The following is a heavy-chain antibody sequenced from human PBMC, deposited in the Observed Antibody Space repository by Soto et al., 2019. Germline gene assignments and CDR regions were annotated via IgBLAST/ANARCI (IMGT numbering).Heavy chain of an antibody. CDR1: GFTFSSHG. Sequence: QVQLVESGGGVVQPGRSLRLSCVASGFTFSSHGIHWVRQAPGKGLEWVADILYDGSKTKYADSVKGRFTVSRDNSKTTVYLQMNSLRPEDTAVYYCAKEGEVYCSGGSCNPHYLDYWGQGTLVTVSS. CDR3: AKEGEVYCSGGSCNPHYLDY. CDR2: ILYDGSKT. V-gene: IGHV3-30*18. D-gene: IGHD2-15*01. J-gene: IGHJ4*02.